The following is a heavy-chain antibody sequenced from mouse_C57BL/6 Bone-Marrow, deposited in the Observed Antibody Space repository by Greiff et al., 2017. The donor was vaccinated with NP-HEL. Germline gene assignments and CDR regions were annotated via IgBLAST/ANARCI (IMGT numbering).Heavy chain of an antibody. D-gene: IGHD1-1*01. CDR1: GYTFTSYG. CDR3: ARFGLRRFAY. Sequence: QVQLQQSGAELARPWASVSLSCTASGYTFTSYGISWVKQRTGQGLAWIGEIYPRSGNTYYTEKFKGKATLTADKSSSTAYMELRSLTSEDSAVYFCARFGLRRFAYWGQGTLVTVSA. J-gene: IGHJ3*01. CDR2: IYPRSGNT. V-gene: IGHV1-81*01.